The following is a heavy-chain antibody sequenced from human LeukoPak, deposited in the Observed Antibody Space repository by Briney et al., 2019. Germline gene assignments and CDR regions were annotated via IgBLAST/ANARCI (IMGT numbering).Heavy chain of an antibody. Sequence: SSETLSLTCTVSGGSISSYYWRWIRQPAGRGLEWIGYIYYSGNTNYNPSLKSRVTIAVDTSKNQFSLKLSSVTAADTAMYYCARLLGYNWNDRGAFDIWGQGTMVTVSS. J-gene: IGHJ3*02. CDR1: GGSISSYY. D-gene: IGHD1-20*01. CDR3: ARLLGYNWNDRGAFDI. CDR2: IYYSGNT. V-gene: IGHV4-59*01.